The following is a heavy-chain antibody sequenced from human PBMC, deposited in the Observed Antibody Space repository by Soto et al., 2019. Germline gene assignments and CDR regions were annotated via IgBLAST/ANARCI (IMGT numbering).Heavy chain of an antibody. CDR1: GYTFTSYA. Sequence: SCKASGYTFTSYAMHWVRQAPGQRLEWMGWINAGNGNTKYSQKFQGRVTITRDTSASTAYMELSSLRSEDTAVYYCARAPATPYGTLGYWGQGTLVTVSS. V-gene: IGHV1-3*01. J-gene: IGHJ4*02. CDR2: INAGNGNT. CDR3: ARAPATPYGTLGY. D-gene: IGHD4-17*01.